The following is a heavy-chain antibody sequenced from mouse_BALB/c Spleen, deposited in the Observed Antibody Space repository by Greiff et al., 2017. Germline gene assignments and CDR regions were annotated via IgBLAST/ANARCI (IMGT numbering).Heavy chain of an antibody. CDR1: GFNIKDTY. Sequence: EVQLQQSGAELVKPGASVKLSCTASGFNIKDTYMHWVKQRPEQGLEWIGRIDPANGNTKYDPKFQGKATITADTSSNTAYLQLSSLTSEDTAVYYCARGGVSGTPLFDYWGRGTTLTVSS. CDR3: ARGGVSGTPLFDY. V-gene: IGHV14-3*02. J-gene: IGHJ2*01. D-gene: IGHD4-1*01. CDR2: IDPANGNT.